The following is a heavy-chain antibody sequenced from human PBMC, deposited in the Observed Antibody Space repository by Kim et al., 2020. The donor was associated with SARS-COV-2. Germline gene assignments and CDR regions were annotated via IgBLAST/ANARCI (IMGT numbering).Heavy chain of an antibody. Sequence: GGSLRLSCAASGFTFDDYAMHWVRQAPGKGLEWVSGISWNSGRIGYADSVKGRFTISRDNAKNSLYLQMNSLRAEDTALYYCAKGRQMGYGYYGDAYYYYFGMVVWGQGTTSPSP. V-gene: IGHV3-9*01. CDR1: GFTFDDYA. CDR2: ISWNSGRI. D-gene: IGHD4-17*01. CDR3: AKGRQMGYGYYGDAYYYYFGMVV. J-gene: IGHJ6*02.